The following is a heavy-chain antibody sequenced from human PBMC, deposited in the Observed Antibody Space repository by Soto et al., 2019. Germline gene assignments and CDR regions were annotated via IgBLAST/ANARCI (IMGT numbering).Heavy chain of an antibody. D-gene: IGHD2-2*01. CDR1: GFTFSSYA. J-gene: IGHJ3*02. V-gene: IGHV3-64*01. Sequence: GGSLRLSCAASGFTFSSYAMHWVRQAPGKGLEYVSAISSNGGSTYYANSVKGRFTISRDNSKNTLYLQMGSLRAEDMAVYYCATAINPYYCSSTSCYALSAFDIWGQGTMVTVSS. CDR2: ISSNGGST. CDR3: ATAINPYYCSSTSCYALSAFDI.